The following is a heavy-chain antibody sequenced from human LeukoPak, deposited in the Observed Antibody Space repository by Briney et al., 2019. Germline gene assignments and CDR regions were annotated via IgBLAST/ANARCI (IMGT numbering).Heavy chain of an antibody. CDR1: GFAFSTYW. CDR2: IKQDGGEK. CDR3: ASGYSYLDY. Sequence: GGSLRLSCAASGFAFSTYWMTWVRQAPGKGLEWVANIKQDGGEKYYVDSVKGRFTISRDNAQNSLYLQMSSLRVEDTAVYYCASGYSYLDYWGQGTLVTVSS. J-gene: IGHJ4*02. D-gene: IGHD5-18*01. V-gene: IGHV3-7*01.